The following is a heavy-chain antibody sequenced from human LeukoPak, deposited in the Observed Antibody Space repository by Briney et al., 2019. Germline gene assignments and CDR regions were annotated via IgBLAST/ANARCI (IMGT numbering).Heavy chain of an antibody. Sequence: GGSLRLSCAASGFTFSSYSMNWVRQAPGKGLEWVSYISSSSSTIYYADSVKGRFTISRDNSKNTLYLQMNSLRAEDTAVYYCARDGDYYGSGSYMLDYWGQGTLVTVSS. CDR3: ARDGDYYGSGSYMLDY. CDR1: GFTFSSYS. D-gene: IGHD3-10*01. CDR2: ISSSSSTI. V-gene: IGHV3-48*01. J-gene: IGHJ4*02.